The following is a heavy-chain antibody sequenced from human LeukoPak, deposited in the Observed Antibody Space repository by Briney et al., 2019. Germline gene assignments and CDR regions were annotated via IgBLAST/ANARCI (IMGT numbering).Heavy chain of an antibody. V-gene: IGHV3-23*01. D-gene: IGHD6-19*01. Sequence: PGGSLRLSCAASGFTFSSYAMSWVRQAPGKGLEWVSAISGSGGSTYYADSVKGRFTISRDSSKSTLYLQMNSLRAEDTAVYYCAKHRSAWYVRDYFDYWGQGTLVTVSS. CDR3: AKHRSAWYVRDYFDY. CDR1: GFTFSSYA. CDR2: ISGSGGST. J-gene: IGHJ4*02.